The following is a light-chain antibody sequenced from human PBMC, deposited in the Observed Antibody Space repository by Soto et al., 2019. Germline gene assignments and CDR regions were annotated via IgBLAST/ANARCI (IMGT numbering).Light chain of an antibody. CDR2: EVT. CDR3: TSYRSSSSPVV. CDR1: SSDVGGYNY. J-gene: IGLJ2*01. Sequence: QSALTQPASVSGSPGQSITISCTGTSSDVGGYNYVSWYQHHPGKAPKLMIYEVTNRPSGVSNRFSGSKSGNTASLTISGLQAEDEADYYCTSYRSSSSPVVFGGGTKVTVL. V-gene: IGLV2-14*01.